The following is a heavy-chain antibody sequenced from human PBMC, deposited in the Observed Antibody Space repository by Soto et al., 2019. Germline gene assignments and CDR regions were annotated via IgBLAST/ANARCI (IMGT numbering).Heavy chain of an antibody. CDR3: ARDRGFLEWFPVSSTAYYGIDV. CDR2: ISSSGSTI. CDR1: GFTFSDYY. D-gene: IGHD3-3*01. J-gene: IGHJ6*02. Sequence: PGGSLRLSCAASGFTFSDYYMSWIRQAPGKGLEWVSYISSSGSTIYYADSVKGRFTISRDNAKNSLYLQMNSLRAEDTAVYYCARDRGFLEWFPVSSTAYYGIDVWVQGTTATVPS. V-gene: IGHV3-11*01.